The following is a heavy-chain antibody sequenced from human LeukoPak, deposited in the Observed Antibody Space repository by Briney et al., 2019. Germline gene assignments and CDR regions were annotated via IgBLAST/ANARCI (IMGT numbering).Heavy chain of an antibody. V-gene: IGHV4-59*08. CDR1: GGSISSYY. CDR3: ARSPGIAAAGRSLWFDP. D-gene: IGHD6-13*01. Sequence: SETLSLTCTVSGGSISSYYWSWIRQPPGKGLEWIGYIYYSGSTNYNPSLKSRVTISVDTSKNQFSLKLSSMTAADTAVYYCARSPGIAAAGRSLWFDPWGQGTLVTVSS. CDR2: IYYSGST. J-gene: IGHJ5*02.